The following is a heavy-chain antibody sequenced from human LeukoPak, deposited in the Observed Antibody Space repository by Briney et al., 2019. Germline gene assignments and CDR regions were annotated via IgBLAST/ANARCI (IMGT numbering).Heavy chain of an antibody. D-gene: IGHD6-13*01. CDR1: GGSISSGGYY. Sequence: PSETLSLTCTVSGGSISSGGYYWSWIRQHPGKGLEWIGYIYYSGSTYYNPSLKSRVAISVDTSKNQFSLKLSSVTAADTAVYYCARGRFSSSPWDYWGQGTLVTVSS. CDR2: IYYSGST. J-gene: IGHJ4*02. V-gene: IGHV4-31*03. CDR3: ARGRFSSSPWDY.